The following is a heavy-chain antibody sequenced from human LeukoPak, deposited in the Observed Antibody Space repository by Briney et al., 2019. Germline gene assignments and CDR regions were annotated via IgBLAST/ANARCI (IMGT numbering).Heavy chain of an antibody. J-gene: IGHJ4*02. V-gene: IGHV4-4*09. CDR2: IYTSGST. D-gene: IGHD3-22*01. CDR3: ATHDYYDSSGYASDY. Sequence: SETLSLTCTVSGGSISSYYWSWIRQPPGKGLGWIGYIYTSGSTNYNPSLKSRVTISVDTSKNQFSLKLSSVTAADTAVYYCATHDYYDSSGYASDYWGQGTLVTVSS. CDR1: GGSISSYY.